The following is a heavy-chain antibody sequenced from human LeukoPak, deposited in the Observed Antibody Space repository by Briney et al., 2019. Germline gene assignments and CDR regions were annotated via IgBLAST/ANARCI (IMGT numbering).Heavy chain of an antibody. CDR2: ISYDGSNK. J-gene: IGHJ5*02. CDR1: GFTFSSYG. Sequence: GGSLRLSCAASGFTFSSYGMHWVRQAPGKGLEWVAVISYDGSNKYYADSVKGRFTISRDNAKNSLYLQMNSLRAEDTAVYYCARVLAAAGSNWFDPWGQGTLVTVSS. V-gene: IGHV3-30*03. CDR3: ARVLAAAGSNWFDP. D-gene: IGHD6-13*01.